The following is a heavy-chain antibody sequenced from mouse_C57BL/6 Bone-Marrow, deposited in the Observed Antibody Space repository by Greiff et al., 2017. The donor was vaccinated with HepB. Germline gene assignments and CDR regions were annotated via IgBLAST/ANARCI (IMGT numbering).Heavy chain of an antibody. J-gene: IGHJ1*03. CDR1: GYTFTEYT. CDR3: ARHGYSYWYFDV. CDR2: IYPGSGSI. D-gene: IGHD2-12*01. V-gene: IGHV1-62-2*01. Sequence: QVQLQQSGAELVKPGASVKLSCKASGYTFTEYTIHWVKQRSGQGLEWIGWIYPGSGSIKYNEKIKDKATLTEDKSSSTVYMELSRLTSEDSAVYFCARHGYSYWYFDVWGTGTTVTVSS.